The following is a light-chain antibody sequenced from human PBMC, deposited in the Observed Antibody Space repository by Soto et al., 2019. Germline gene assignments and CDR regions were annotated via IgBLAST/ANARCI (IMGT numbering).Light chain of an antibody. V-gene: IGLV2-14*01. Sequence: QSALTQPASVSGSPGQSITISCTGTSSDVGGYKYVSWYQQHPGKAPKLMIYEVSNRPSGVSNRFSGSKSGNTASLTISGLQAEDEADYYCSSYTSRSFVVFGGGPKVTVL. CDR1: SSDVGGYKY. J-gene: IGLJ2*01. CDR2: EVS. CDR3: SSYTSRSFVV.